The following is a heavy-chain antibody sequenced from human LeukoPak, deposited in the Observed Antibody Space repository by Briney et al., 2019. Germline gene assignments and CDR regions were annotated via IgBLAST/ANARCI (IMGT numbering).Heavy chain of an antibody. CDR1: GFTFSTYW. V-gene: IGHV3-7*01. D-gene: IGHD1-26*01. Sequence: GGSLRLSCVASGFTFSTYWMSWVRQAPGKGLEWVANIKQDGSEKYSVDSVKGRFTISRDNAKNSLYLQMNSLRAEDTALYYCAINGGTYRPHAFDIWGHGTMVIVSS. CDR2: IKQDGSEK. CDR3: AINGGTYRPHAFDI. J-gene: IGHJ3*02.